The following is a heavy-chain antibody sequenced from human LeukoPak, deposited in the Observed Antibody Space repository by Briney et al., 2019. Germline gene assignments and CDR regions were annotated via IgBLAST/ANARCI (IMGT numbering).Heavy chain of an antibody. D-gene: IGHD5-18*01. J-gene: IGHJ4*02. V-gene: IGHV3-30*01. Sequence: GGSPRLPCAASGFTFSSYAMHWVRQAPAKGLEWVAVISYDGSNKYYADSVKGRFTISRDNSKNTLYLQMNSLRAEDTAVYYCARTDSGYSYGGDFDYWGQGTLVTVSS. CDR1: GFTFSSYA. CDR2: ISYDGSNK. CDR3: ARTDSGYSYGGDFDY.